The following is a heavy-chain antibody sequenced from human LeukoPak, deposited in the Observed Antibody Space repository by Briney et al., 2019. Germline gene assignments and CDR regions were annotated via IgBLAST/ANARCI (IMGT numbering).Heavy chain of an antibody. V-gene: IGHV4-39*01. CDR2: IYYTGST. D-gene: IGHD5-18*01. CDR3: ARRRGHGYTXXF. J-gene: IGHJ1*01. Sequence: SETLSLTCTVSGGSITSTNYYWGWLRQPPGKELQWIGTIYYTGSTSYNPSLKSRVTMYVDTSKNQFSLKLSSVTAADTALYYCARRRGHGYTXXFWGXGTLATVSS. CDR1: GGSITSTNYY.